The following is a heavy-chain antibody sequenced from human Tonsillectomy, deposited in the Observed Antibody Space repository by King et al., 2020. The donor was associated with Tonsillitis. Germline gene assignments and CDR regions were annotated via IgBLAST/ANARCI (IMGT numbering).Heavy chain of an antibody. V-gene: IGHV3-33*05. J-gene: IGHJ3*02. D-gene: IGHD2-8*01. CDR1: GFTFSSYG. CDR2: ISDDGTNK. CDR3: ASDWGRTNPLDVFDI. Sequence: VQLVESGGGVVQPGRSLRLSCATSGFTFSSYGMHWVRQAPGKGLEWVAVISDDGTNKFYADSVKGRFTISRDNSENTLYLQINSLRAEDTALYYCASDWGRTNPLDVFDIWGQGTLVTVSS.